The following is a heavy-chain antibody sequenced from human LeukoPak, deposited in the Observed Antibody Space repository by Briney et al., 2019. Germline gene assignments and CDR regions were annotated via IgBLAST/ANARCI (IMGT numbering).Heavy chain of an antibody. J-gene: IGHJ4*02. D-gene: IGHD5-12*01. CDR3: ARQDIVATMLFDY. V-gene: IGHV4-30-4*08. CDR2: INHSGST. Sequence: SQTLSLTCTVSGGSISSGDYYWSWIRQPPGKGLEWIGEINHSGSTNYNPSLKSRVTISVDTSKNQFSLKLSSVTAADTAVYYCARQDIVATMLFDYWGQGTLVTVSS. CDR1: GGSISSGDYY.